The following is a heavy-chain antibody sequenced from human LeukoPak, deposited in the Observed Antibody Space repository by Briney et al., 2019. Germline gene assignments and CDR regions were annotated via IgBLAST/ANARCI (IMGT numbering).Heavy chain of an antibody. V-gene: IGHV3-74*01. CDR1: GFTLSSYW. J-gene: IGHJ4*02. D-gene: IGHD6-13*01. CDR3: ARGSGIAAPTPRLFDY. CDR2: LNSDGSIT. Sequence: GGSLRLSCAASGFTLSSYWMHWVRQAPGKGPVWVSRLNSDGSITNYADSVKGRVTISRDNAKNTLYLQMNSLKAEDTAVYYCARGSGIAAPTPRLFDYWGQGTLVTVSS.